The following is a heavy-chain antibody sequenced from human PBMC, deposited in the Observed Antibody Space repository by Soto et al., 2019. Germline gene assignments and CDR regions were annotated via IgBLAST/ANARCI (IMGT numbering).Heavy chain of an antibody. CDR2: INPSGGST. CDR1: GYTFTSYY. V-gene: IGHV1-46*01. CDR3: ARDAYSGNDLDY. J-gene: IGHJ4*02. D-gene: IGHD5-12*01. Sequence: QVQLVQSGAEVKKPGASVKVSCKASGYTFTSYYMHWVRQAPGQGLEWMGIINPSGGSTSYAQKFQGRVRMTRDTSTSTVYMELSSLRSEDTAVYYCARDAYSGNDLDYWGQGTLVTVSS.